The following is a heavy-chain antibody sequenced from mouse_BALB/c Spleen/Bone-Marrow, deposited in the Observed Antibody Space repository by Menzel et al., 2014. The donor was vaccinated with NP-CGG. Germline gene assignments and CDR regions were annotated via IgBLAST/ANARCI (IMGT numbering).Heavy chain of an antibody. D-gene: IGHD2-4*01. J-gene: IGHJ3*01. Sequence: EVQLVESGGGLVQPGGSLKLSCAASGFDFSRYWMSWVRQAPGKGLEWIGEINPGSSTINYTPSLKDKFIISRDNAKNTLYLQMSKVRSEDAALYYCARLYDYGWHVYWGQGTQVTVSA. CDR2: INPGSSTI. CDR1: GFDFSRYW. V-gene: IGHV4-1*02. CDR3: ARLYDYGWHVY.